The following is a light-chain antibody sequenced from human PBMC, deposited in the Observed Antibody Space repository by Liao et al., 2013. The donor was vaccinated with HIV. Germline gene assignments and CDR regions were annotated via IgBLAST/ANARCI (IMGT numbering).Light chain of an antibody. CDR3: QVWDSSSDHRV. Sequence: SYDLTQPPSVSVSPGQTASITCSGDKLGDKYTCWYQQKPGQSPVLVIYQDTKRPSGIPERFSGSNSGNTATLTISRVEAGDEADYYCQVWDSSSDHRVFGGGTKLTVL. J-gene: IGLJ3*02. V-gene: IGLV3-1*01. CDR2: QDT. CDR1: KLGDKY.